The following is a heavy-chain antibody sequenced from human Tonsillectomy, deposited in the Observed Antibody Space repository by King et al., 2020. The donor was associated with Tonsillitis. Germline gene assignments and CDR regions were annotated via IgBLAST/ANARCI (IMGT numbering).Heavy chain of an antibody. CDR3: AKGSGRETGDRLDY. CDR2: ISFDESNK. J-gene: IGHJ4*02. Sequence: VQLVESGGGVVQPGRSLRLSCAASGFTFSNYGMHWVRQAPGKGLEWVAVISFDESNKYYADTVKGRITISRDNSKNTLYLQMKSLRPEDAAVFYCAKGSGRETGDRLDYWGQGTLVTVSS. V-gene: IGHV3-30*18. CDR1: GFTFSNYG. D-gene: IGHD1-1*01.